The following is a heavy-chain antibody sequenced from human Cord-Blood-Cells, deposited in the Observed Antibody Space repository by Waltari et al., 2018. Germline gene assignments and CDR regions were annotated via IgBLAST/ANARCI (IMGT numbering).Heavy chain of an antibody. V-gene: IGHV4-34*01. J-gene: IGHJ5*02. CDR1: GGSFSGYY. CDR2: INHSGST. CDR3: ARHFEQNYDILTGYYNWFDP. D-gene: IGHD3-9*01. Sequence: QVQLQQWGAGLLKPSETLSLTCAVHGGSFSGYYWSWTRQPPRKGLEWIGEINHSGSTNYNPSLKSRVTISVDTSKNQFSLKLSSVTAADTAVYYCARHFEQNYDILTGYYNWFDPWGQGTLVTVSS.